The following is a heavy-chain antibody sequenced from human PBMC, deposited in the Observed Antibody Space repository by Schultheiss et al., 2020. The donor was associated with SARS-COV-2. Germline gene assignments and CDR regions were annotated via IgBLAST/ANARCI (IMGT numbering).Heavy chain of an antibody. D-gene: IGHD3-10*01. J-gene: IGHJ4*02. Sequence: SETLSLTCAVYGGSFSGYYWSWIRQPPGKGLEWIGEINHSGSTNYNPSLKSRVTISVDTSKNQFSLKLSSVTAADTAVYYCARGRRTAMVRGVRYYFDYWGQGTLVTVSS. CDR1: GGSFSGYY. V-gene: IGHV4-34*01. CDR2: INHSGST. CDR3: ARGRRTAMVRGVRYYFDY.